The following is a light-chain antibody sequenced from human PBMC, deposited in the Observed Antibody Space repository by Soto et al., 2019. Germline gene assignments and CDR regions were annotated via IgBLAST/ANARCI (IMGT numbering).Light chain of an antibody. J-gene: IGKJ4*01. Sequence: IVLTQSPCTLSVSRGERATLSCRASQSVSSSYLAWYQQKPGQAPRLLIYGASSRATGIPDRFSGSGSGTDFTLTISRLEPEDFAVYYCQQYGSPLTFGGGTKVDIK. CDR1: QSVSSSY. CDR2: GAS. V-gene: IGKV3-20*01. CDR3: QQYGSPLT.